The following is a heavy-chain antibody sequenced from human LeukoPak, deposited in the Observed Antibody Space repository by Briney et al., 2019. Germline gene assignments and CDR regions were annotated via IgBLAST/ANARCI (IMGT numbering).Heavy chain of an antibody. V-gene: IGHV1-18*01. CDR1: GYTFTSYG. Sequence: ASVKVSCKASGYTFTSYGISWVRQAPGQGLAWMGWISAYNGNTNYAQKLQGRVTMTTDTSTSTAYMELRSLRSDDTAVYYCARQREMWGDFDYWGQGTLVTVSS. D-gene: IGHD3-16*01. CDR2: ISAYNGNT. J-gene: IGHJ4*02. CDR3: ARQREMWGDFDY.